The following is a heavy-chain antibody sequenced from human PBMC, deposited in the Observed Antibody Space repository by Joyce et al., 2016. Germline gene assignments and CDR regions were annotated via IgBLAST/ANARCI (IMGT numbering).Heavy chain of an antibody. D-gene: IGHD5-18*01. V-gene: IGHV3-53*01. CDR1: GFTVSRNY. CDR3: ARDLGDTALDF. CDR2: IYSGDNT. Sequence: EVQLVQSGGGLIQPGGSLVLSCAASGFTVSRNYMTWVRQAPGKGLEWVSTIYSGDNTYYADSVKGRFTISRDKSKNTLCLHMDSLRADDTAMYYCARDLGDTALDFWGQGTLVTVSS. J-gene: IGHJ4*02.